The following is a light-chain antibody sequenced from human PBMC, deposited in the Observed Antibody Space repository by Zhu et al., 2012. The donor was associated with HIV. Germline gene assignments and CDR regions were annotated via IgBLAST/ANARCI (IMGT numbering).Light chain of an antibody. CDR3: QQYDTSPPHT. V-gene: IGKV3-20*01. CDR2: GAS. CDR1: QTVSRNY. Sequence: EIVLTQSPATLSLSPGERATLSCRASQTVSRNYLAWYQQKPGQAPRLLIYGASRRVTGIPDRFSGSGSGTDFTLTISRLEPEDFAVYYCQQYDTSPPHTFGQGTKLEMK. J-gene: IGKJ2*01.